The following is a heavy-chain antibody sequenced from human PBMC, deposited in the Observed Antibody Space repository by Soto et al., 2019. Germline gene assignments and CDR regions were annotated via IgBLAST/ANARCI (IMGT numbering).Heavy chain of an antibody. Sequence: ASVKVSCKASGYTFTSYGISWVRQAPGQGLEWMGWISAYNGNTNYAQKLQGRVTMTTDTSTSTAYMELRSLRSDDTAVYYCASRSSGWYGDAFDIWGQGTMVTVSS. CDR1: GYTFTSYG. CDR2: ISAYNGNT. J-gene: IGHJ3*02. D-gene: IGHD6-19*01. CDR3: ASRSSGWYGDAFDI. V-gene: IGHV1-18*01.